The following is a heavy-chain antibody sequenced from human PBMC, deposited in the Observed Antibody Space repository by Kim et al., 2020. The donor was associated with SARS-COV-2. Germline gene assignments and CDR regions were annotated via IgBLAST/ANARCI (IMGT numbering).Heavy chain of an antibody. CDR2: ISWNSGSI. Sequence: GGSLRLSCAASGFTFDDYAMHWVRQAPGKGLEWVSGISWNSGSIGYADSVKGRFTISRDNAKNSLYLQMNSLRAEDTALYYCAKALLRYFDWFHTPIDYWGQGTLVTVSS. D-gene: IGHD3-9*01. V-gene: IGHV3-9*01. CDR1: GFTFDDYA. CDR3: AKALLRYFDWFHTPIDY. J-gene: IGHJ4*02.